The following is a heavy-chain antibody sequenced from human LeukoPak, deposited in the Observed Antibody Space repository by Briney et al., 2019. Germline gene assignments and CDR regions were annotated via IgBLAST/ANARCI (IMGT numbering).Heavy chain of an antibody. J-gene: IGHJ5*02. CDR3: ARGRPRLLWFGASFAFDH. CDR2: INHSGST. V-gene: IGHV4-34*01. Sequence: KPSETLSLTCAVYGGSFSGYYWSWIRPPPGKGLEWIGEINHSGSTNYNPSLKSRVTISVDTSKNQFSLKLSSVTAADTAVYYCARGRPRLLWFGASFAFDHWGQGTLVTVSS. CDR1: GGSFSGYY. D-gene: IGHD3-10*01.